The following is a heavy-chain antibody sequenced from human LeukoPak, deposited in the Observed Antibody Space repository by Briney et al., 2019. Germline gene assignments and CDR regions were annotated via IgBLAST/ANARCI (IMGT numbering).Heavy chain of an antibody. Sequence: GGSLRLSCAASGFTFSNYAMSWVRQTSGKGLEWVSGISANDGSTDYADSVKGRFTISRDNSKNTLYLQMSSLRAEDTAIYYCAKDMPTVTLSFVAFDVWGQGTMVTVSS. V-gene: IGHV3-23*01. CDR2: ISANDGST. J-gene: IGHJ3*01. D-gene: IGHD4-17*01. CDR3: AKDMPTVTLSFVAFDV. CDR1: GFTFSNYA.